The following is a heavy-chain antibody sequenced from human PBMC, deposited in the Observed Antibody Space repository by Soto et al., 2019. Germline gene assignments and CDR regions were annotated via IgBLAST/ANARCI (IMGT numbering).Heavy chain of an antibody. Sequence: SETLSLTCAVYGGSFSGYYWSWIRQPPGKGLEWIGYMYHSGSTYYNPSLKSRVTISIDRSKNTLYLQMNSLRAEDTAVYYCARELVIIFPTYFYYYGMDVWGQGTTVTVSS. J-gene: IGHJ6*02. D-gene: IGHD3-9*01. CDR3: ARELVIIFPTYFYYYGMDV. CDR2: MYHSGST. V-gene: IGHV4-34*01. CDR1: GGSFSGYY.